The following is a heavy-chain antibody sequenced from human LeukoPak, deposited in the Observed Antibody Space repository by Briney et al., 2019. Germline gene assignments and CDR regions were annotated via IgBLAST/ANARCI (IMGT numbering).Heavy chain of an antibody. V-gene: IGHV1-69*13. CDR3: ARVRLTGEYYFDY. J-gene: IGHJ4*02. CDR2: IIPIFGTA. D-gene: IGHD7-27*01. CDR1: GGTFSSYA. Sequence: SVKVSCKAPGGTFSSYAISWVRQAPGQGLEWMGGIIPIFGTANYAQKFQGRVTITADESTSTAYMELSSLRSEDTAVYYCARVRLTGEYYFDYWGQGTLVTVSS.